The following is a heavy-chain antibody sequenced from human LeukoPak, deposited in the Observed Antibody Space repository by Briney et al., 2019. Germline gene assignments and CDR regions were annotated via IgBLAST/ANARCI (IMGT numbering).Heavy chain of an antibody. V-gene: IGHV4-34*01. CDR2: ISHGGVT. CDR3: ASLYYDSSGYSKGDY. D-gene: IGHD3-22*01. J-gene: IGHJ4*02. Sequence: SETLSLTCAVYAGSFSGYYWSWIRQPPGKGLEWIGEISHGGVTNYNPSLKSRVTISADTSKNQFSLNLSSVTAADTAVYYCASLYYDSSGYSKGDYWGQGTLVTVSS. CDR1: AGSFSGYY.